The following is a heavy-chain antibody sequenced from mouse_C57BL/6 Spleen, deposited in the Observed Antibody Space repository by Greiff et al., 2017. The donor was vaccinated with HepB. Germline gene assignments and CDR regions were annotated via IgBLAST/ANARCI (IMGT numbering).Heavy chain of an antibody. CDR3: ARKLFDY. J-gene: IGHJ2*01. CDR1: GYTFTSYW. V-gene: IGHV1-50*01. CDR2: IDPFDSYT. Sequence: QVQLQQPGAELVKPGASVKLSCKASGYTFTSYWMQWVKQRPGQGLEWIGEIDPFDSYTNYNQKFKGKATLTVDTSSSTAYMQLSSLTSEDSAVYYCARKLFDYWGQGTTLTVSS.